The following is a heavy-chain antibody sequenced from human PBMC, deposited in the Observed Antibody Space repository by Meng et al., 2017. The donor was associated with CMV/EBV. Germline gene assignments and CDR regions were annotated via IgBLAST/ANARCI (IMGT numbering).Heavy chain of an antibody. CDR1: GGSISSGDYY. Sequence: PQESGTGLVKPSQTLSLTCSVSGGSISSGDYYWSWIRQPPGKGLEWIGYIYYNGSTYYNPSLKSRVTISVDTSKNQFSLKLSSVTAADTAVYYCARVTSRVAGAFDYWGQGTLVTVSS. D-gene: IGHD1-14*01. J-gene: IGHJ4*02. CDR3: ARVTSRVAGAFDY. V-gene: IGHV4-30-4*08. CDR2: IYYNGST.